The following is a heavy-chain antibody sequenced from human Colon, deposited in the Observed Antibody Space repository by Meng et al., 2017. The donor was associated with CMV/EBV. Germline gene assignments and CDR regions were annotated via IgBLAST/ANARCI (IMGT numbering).Heavy chain of an antibody. CDR1: GFTFSDDY. J-gene: IGHJ4*02. CDR3: TREGGAKRFDS. V-gene: IGHV3-11*06. CDR2: VSRDSAIYT. Sequence: QVTFGGSGGDLVKPGGSLSLSCAASGFTFSDDYMHWVRQAPGKGLEWISYVSRDSAIYTKYADSVRGRFTVSRDNAKNSLYLQMNNLRAEDTAVYYCTREGGAKRFDSWGQGTLVTVSS. D-gene: IGHD3-16*01.